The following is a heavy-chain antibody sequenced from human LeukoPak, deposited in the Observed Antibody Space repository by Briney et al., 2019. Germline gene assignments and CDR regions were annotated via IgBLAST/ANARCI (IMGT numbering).Heavy chain of an antibody. D-gene: IGHD3-22*01. CDR2: ISGSGGST. Sequence: GGSLTLSCAPSGLTFSSYAMSWVRQAPGKGLEWVSAISGSGGSTYYADSVKGRFTISRDNSKNTLYLQMNSLRAEDTAVYYCASLYYCDSSGYYYRAWGQGTLVTVSS. CDR3: ASLYYCDSSGYYYRA. V-gene: IGHV3-23*01. CDR1: GLTFSSYA. J-gene: IGHJ5*02.